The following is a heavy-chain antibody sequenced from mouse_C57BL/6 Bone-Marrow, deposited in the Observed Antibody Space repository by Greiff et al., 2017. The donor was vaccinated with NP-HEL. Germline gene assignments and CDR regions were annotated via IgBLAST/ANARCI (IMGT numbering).Heavy chain of an antibody. Sequence: QVQLQQSGAELVRPGTSVKLSCKASGYTFTSYWMHWVKQRPGQGLEWIGVIDPSDSYTNYNQKFKGKATLTVDTSSSTAYMQLSSLTSEDSAVYYCARYGYYDFDYWGQGTTLTVSS. CDR3: ARYGYYDFDY. D-gene: IGHD2-3*01. V-gene: IGHV1-59*01. CDR1: GYTFTSYW. CDR2: IDPSDSYT. J-gene: IGHJ2*01.